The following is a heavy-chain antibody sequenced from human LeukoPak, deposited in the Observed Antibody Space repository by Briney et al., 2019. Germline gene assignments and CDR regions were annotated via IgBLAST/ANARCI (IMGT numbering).Heavy chain of an antibody. CDR3: ARQQLGGDFDY. CDR1: GYTFTSYD. CDR2: MNPNSGNT. Sequence: GASVKVSCKASGYTFTSYDINWVRQATGQGLEWMGWMNPNSGNTGYAQKFQGRVTITGNTSISTAYMELSSLRSEDTAVYYFARQQLGGDFDYWGQGTLVTVSS. D-gene: IGHD6-6*01. V-gene: IGHV1-8*03. J-gene: IGHJ4*02.